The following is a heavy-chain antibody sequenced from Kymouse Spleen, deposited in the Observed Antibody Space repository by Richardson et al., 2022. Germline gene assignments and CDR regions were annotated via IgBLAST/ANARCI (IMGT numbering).Heavy chain of an antibody. D-gene: IGHD3-10*01. V-gene: IGHV3-48*02. CDR1: GFTFSSYS. CDR3: ARGITMVRGVIIEGWFDP. CDR2: ISSSSSTI. Sequence: EVQLVESGGGLVQPGGSLRLSCAASGFTFSSYSMNWVRQAPGKGLEWVSYISSSSSTIYYADSVKGRFTISRDNAKNSLYLQMNSLRDEDTAVYYCARGITMVRGVIIEGWFDPWGQGTLVTVSS. J-gene: IGHJ5*02.